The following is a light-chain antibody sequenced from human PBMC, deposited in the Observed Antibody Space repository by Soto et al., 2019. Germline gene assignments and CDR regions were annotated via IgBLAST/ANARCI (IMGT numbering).Light chain of an antibody. CDR1: QSVSNNY. Sequence: EIVMTQSPGTLSLSPEKRASLSCRASQSVSNNYLAWYQQKPGQAPRLLIYGASNRATGIPDRFSGSGSGTEFTLTISSLQPEDFAVYYCQQHSQWPITFGQGTRLEI. J-gene: IGKJ5*01. V-gene: IGKV3-20*01. CDR3: QQHSQWPIT. CDR2: GAS.